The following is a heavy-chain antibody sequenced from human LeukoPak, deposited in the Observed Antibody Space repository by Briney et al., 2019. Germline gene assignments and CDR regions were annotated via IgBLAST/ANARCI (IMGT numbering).Heavy chain of an antibody. CDR2: INPTGDST. CDR1: GYTFSSYY. CDR3: AREASGGYFDY. J-gene: IGHJ4*02. D-gene: IGHD4-23*01. Sequence: ASVNVSCKSSGYTFSSYYMHWVRQAPGQGIEWVGLINPTGDSTNYAQNFRGRVTMTRDTSTSTVYMDLNSLRSEDTAVYYCAREASGGYFDYWGQGTLVTVSS. V-gene: IGHV1-46*01.